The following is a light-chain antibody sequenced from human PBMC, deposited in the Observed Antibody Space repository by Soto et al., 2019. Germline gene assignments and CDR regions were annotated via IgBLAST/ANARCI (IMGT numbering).Light chain of an antibody. CDR1: QGISNY. J-gene: IGKJ4*01. CDR2: AAS. CDR3: QKYNSDPPFT. Sequence: DIQMTQSPSSLSASVGDRVTITCRASQGISNYLAGYQQKPGKVPKILIYAASTLQSGVRSRFSGSGSGTDFTLTIRSLQPEDVATYYCQKYNSDPPFTFGGGTKVEIK. V-gene: IGKV1-27*01.